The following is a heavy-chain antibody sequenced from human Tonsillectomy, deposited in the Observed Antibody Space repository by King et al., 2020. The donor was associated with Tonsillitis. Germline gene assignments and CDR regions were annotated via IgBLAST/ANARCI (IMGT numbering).Heavy chain of an antibody. CDR3: TLTGPTAS. D-gene: IGHD1/OR15-1a*01. CDR1: GYTFTGYF. J-gene: IGHJ5*02. CDR2: INPKTGDT. V-gene: IGHV1-2*02. Sequence: QLVQSGAELKKPGASVQVSCKASGYTFTGYFIHWVRQAPGQGLEWVGWINPKTGDTRYAQPLRGRVTMTRDTSIDTAYMDLTRLTSSDTAVYYCTLTGPTASWGQGTLVTVSS.